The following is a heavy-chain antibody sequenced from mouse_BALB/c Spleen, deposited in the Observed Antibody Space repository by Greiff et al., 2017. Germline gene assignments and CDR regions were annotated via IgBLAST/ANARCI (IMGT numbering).Heavy chain of an antibody. V-gene: IGHV5-6-5*01. CDR1: GFTFSSYA. CDR3: ARGRKFITTEWGFAY. CDR2: ISSGGST. J-gene: IGHJ3*01. D-gene: IGHD1-1*01. Sequence: DVMLVESGGGLVKPGGSLKLSCAASGFTFSSYAMSWVRQTPEKRLEWVASISSGGSTYYPDSVKGRFTISRDNARNILYLQMSSLRSEDTAMYYCARGRKFITTEWGFAYWGQGTLVTVSA.